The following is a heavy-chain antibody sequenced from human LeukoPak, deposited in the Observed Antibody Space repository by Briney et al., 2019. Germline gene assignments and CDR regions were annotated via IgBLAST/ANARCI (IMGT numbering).Heavy chain of an antibody. J-gene: IGHJ4*02. V-gene: IGHV4-61*01. CDR2: IYYSGST. CDR3: ARVRHDYGDLRGYFDY. D-gene: IGHD4-17*01. Sequence: SETLSLTCTVSGVSVSSGSYYWSWIRQPPGKGLEWIGYIYYSGSTNYNPSLKSRVTISVDTSKNQFSLKLSSVTAAGTAVYYCARVRHDYGDLRGYFDYWGQGTLVTVSS. CDR1: GVSVSSGSYY.